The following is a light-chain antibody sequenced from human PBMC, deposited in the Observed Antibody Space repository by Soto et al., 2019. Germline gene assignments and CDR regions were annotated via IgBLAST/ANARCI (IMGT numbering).Light chain of an antibody. V-gene: IGKV3-20*01. CDR1: QSVSRSD. CDR2: SAS. Sequence: PGERATLSCRASQSVSRSDLAWYQQKPGQAPRLLIYSASSRATGIPDRFSGSGSGTDFTLTISRLEPEDFAVYYCQQYDTFGQGTKLEIK. J-gene: IGKJ2*01. CDR3: QQYDT.